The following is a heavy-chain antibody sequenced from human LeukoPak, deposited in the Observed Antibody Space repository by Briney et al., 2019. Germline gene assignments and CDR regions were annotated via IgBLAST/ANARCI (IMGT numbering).Heavy chain of an antibody. D-gene: IGHD3-22*01. V-gene: IGHV1-2*02. CDR3: ARLYYYDSSGYYREDFDY. CDR1: GYTFTSYY. CDR2: INPNSGGT. J-gene: IGHJ4*02. Sequence: ASVKVSCKASGYTFTSYYMHWVRQAPGQGLEWMGWINPNSGGTNYAQKFQGRVTMTRDTSISTAYMELSRLRSDDTAVYYCARLYYYDSSGYYREDFDYWGQGTLVTVSS.